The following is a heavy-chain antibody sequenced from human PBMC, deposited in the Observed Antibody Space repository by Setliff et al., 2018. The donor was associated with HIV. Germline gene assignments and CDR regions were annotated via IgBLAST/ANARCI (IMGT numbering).Heavy chain of an antibody. J-gene: IGHJ5*02. V-gene: IGHV4-4*07. Sequence: PSETLSLTCSVSTDSISNSHWSWMRQTAGKGLEWIGRIFGSGTTHYNPSLESRVTMSIDTAKKQFFLRLNSVTAADTAVYFCARDRSKYGTGSSAYNWFDPWGPGTLVT. CDR2: IFGSGTT. D-gene: IGHD3-16*01. CDR3: ARDRSKYGTGSSAYNWFDP. CDR1: TDSISNSH.